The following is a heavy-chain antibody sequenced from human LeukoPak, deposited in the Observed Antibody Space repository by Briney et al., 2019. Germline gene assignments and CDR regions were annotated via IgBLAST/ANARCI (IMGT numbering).Heavy chain of an antibody. D-gene: IGHD3-22*01. J-gene: IGHJ4*02. CDR3: ARDRDDSSGYYRETLFDY. CDR1: GYTFTGYY. CDR2: INPNSGGT. Sequence: ASVKVSCKASGYTFTGYYMHWVREAPGQGLEWMGWINPNSGGTNYAQKFQGRVTMTRDTSISTAYMELSRLRSDDTAVYYCARDRDDSSGYYRETLFDYWGQGTLVTVSS. V-gene: IGHV1-2*02.